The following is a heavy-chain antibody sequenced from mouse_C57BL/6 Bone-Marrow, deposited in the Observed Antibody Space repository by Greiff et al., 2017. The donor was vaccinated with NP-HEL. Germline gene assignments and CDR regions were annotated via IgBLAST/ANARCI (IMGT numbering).Heavy chain of an antibody. Sequence: QVQLQQPGAELVKPGASVKLSCKASGYTFTSYWMHWVKQRPGQGLEWIGMIHPNSGSTNYNEKFKSKATLTVDKSSSTAYMQLSSLTSEDSAVYYCARSDDYGSSVAYWGQGTLVTVSA. CDR3: ARSDDYGSSVAY. CDR1: GYTFTSYW. CDR2: IHPNSGST. J-gene: IGHJ3*01. V-gene: IGHV1-64*01. D-gene: IGHD1-1*01.